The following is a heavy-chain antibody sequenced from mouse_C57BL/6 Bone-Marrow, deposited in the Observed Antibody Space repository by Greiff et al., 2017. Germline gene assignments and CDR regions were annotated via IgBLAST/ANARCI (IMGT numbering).Heavy chain of an antibody. D-gene: IGHD1-1*01. CDR3: ARRPEYDGSSYDWYVDV. J-gene: IGHJ1*03. CDR1: GFTFSSYG. CDR2: FSSGVSYT. Sequence: EVKVIESGGDLVKPGGSLKLSCAASGFTFSSYGMSWVRQTPDKRLEWVATFSSGVSYTYYPDSVKGRFTISRDNAKTTLYLQMSSLKAEDTAMYYCARRPEYDGSSYDWYVDVWGTGTTVTVSS. V-gene: IGHV5-6*02.